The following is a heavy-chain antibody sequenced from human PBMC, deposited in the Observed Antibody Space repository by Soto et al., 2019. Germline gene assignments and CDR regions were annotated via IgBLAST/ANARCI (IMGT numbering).Heavy chain of an antibody. J-gene: IGHJ5*02. CDR1: GGSITNYY. CDR2: IYYSGST. CDR3: ARQGNYYDSSGYYRWFDP. V-gene: IGHV4-59*08. D-gene: IGHD3-22*01. Sequence: SETLSLTCTVSGGSITNYYWTWFRQPPGKGLEWIGYIYYSGSTTYNPSLKSRVTISVDTSKNQFSLKLSSVTAADTAVYYCARQGNYYDSSGYYRWFDPWGQGTLVTAPQ.